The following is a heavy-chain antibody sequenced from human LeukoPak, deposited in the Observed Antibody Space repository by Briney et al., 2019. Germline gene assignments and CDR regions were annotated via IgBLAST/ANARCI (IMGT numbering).Heavy chain of an antibody. CDR1: GVSISSGGYY. CDR2: IYYSGST. Sequence: PSQTLSLTCTVSGVSISSGGYYWIWIRQHPGKGLEWYRYIYYSGSTYYNPSLKSRFTISVDTSKNQFSLKLSSVTAADTAVYYCARAGYCSSTSCRRKTPFDYWGQGTLVTVSS. D-gene: IGHD2-2*01. CDR3: ARAGYCSSTSCRRKTPFDY. J-gene: IGHJ4*02. V-gene: IGHV4-31*03.